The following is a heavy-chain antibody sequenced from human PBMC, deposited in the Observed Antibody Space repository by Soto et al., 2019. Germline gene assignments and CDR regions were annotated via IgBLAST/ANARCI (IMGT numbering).Heavy chain of an antibody. CDR3: ARWWMYAPRFDP. Sequence: QLQLQESGSGLVKPSQTLSLTCAVSGGSIXXXXXXXXXIRXPPXXGLEWIGYIYHSGSTYYNPSLKSRVTISVDXXXNQFXXXXXXXXAXXTAVYYCARWWMYAPRFDPWGQGTLVTVSS. CDR2: IYHSGST. J-gene: IGHJ5*02. D-gene: IGHD2-8*01. CDR1: GGSIXXXXXX. V-gene: IGHV4-30-2*01.